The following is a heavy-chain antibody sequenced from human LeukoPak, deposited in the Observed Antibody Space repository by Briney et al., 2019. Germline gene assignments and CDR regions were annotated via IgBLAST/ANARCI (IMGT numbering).Heavy chain of an antibody. J-gene: IGHJ2*01. CDR3: ARGGRSTVRYFDL. V-gene: IGHV1-18*01. D-gene: IGHD2-2*01. CDR1: GYTFSKFV. CDR2: ISAYNGNT. Sequence: ASVKVSCKTSGYTFSKFVITWVRQAPGQGLESMGWISAYNGNTNYAQKLQGRVTMTTDTSTSTAYMELRSLRSDDTAVYYCARGGRSTVRYFDLWGRGTLVTVSS.